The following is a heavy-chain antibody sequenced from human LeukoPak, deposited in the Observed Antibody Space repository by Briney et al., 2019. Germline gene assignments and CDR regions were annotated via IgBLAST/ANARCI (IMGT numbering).Heavy chain of an antibody. CDR3: AKVGYYSDSSGYYLDY. CDR1: GFTFSNYA. D-gene: IGHD3-22*01. CDR2: ISGSGGST. J-gene: IGHJ4*02. V-gene: IGHV3-23*01. Sequence: PGGSLRLSCAASGFTFSNYAMNWVRQAPGKGLEWVSAISGSGGSTFYAVSVQGRFTISRDNSKNTLYLQMSSLRAEDTAVYFCAKVGYYSDSSGYYLDYWGQGALVTVSS.